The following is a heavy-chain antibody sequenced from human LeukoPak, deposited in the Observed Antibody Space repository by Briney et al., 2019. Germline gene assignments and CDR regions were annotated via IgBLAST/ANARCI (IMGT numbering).Heavy chain of an antibody. CDR1: GFPFSNVW. Sequence: GGSLRLSCAASGFPFSNVWMSWVRQAPGKGLEWVANIKQDGSEKYYVDSVKGRFTISRDNAKNSLYLQMNSLRAEDTAVYYCARLRFPFDYWGQGTLVTVSS. J-gene: IGHJ4*02. CDR3: ARLRFPFDY. CDR2: IKQDGSEK. D-gene: IGHD3-3*01. V-gene: IGHV3-7*01.